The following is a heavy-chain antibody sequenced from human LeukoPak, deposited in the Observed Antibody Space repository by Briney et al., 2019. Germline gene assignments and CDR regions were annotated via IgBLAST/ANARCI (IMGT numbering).Heavy chain of an antibody. CDR2: VYSGGST. Sequence: VGSLRLSCAASGVTVSTNHMSWVRQAPGKGLEWVSIVYSGGSTYYADSVKGRFTISRDNSKNTLYLQMNRLRAGDTAVYYCARDSGGLDYWGQGTLVTVSS. J-gene: IGHJ4*02. CDR1: GVTVSTNH. D-gene: IGHD4-23*01. V-gene: IGHV3-66*01. CDR3: ARDSGGLDY.